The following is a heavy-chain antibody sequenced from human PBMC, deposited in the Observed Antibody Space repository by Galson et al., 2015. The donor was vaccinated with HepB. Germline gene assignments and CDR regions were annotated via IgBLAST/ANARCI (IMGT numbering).Heavy chain of an antibody. V-gene: IGHV3-15*07. J-gene: IGHJ4*02. CDR3: TTDLVYSSSWLPLGY. D-gene: IGHD6-13*01. CDR2: INSKTDGGTT. Sequence: SLRLSCAASGFTFSNAWMNWVRQAPGKGLEWVGRINSKTDGGTTDYAAPVKGRFTISRDDSKNTLYLQMNSLKTEDTAVYYCTTDLVYSSSWLPLGYWGQGTLVTVSS. CDR1: GFTFSNAW.